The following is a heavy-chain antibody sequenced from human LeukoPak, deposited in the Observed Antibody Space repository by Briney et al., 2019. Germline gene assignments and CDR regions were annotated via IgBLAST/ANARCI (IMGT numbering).Heavy chain of an antibody. D-gene: IGHD5-18*01. CDR1: GFTFDDYA. V-gene: IGHV3-9*01. CDR2: ISWNSGSI. J-gene: IGHJ3*02. Sequence: GGSLRLSCAASGFTFDDYAMHWVRQAPGKGLEWVSGISWNSGSIGYADSVKGRFTISRDNSKNTLYLQMNSLRAEDTAVYYCARDKQIWGTIQLHFDAFDIWGQGTMVTVSS. CDR3: ARDKQIWGTIQLHFDAFDI.